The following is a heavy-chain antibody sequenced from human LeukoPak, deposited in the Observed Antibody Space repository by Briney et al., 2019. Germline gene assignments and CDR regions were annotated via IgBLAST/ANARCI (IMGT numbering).Heavy chain of an antibody. D-gene: IGHD6-13*01. J-gene: IGHJ5*02. CDR1: GGSISSSSYY. Sequence: IPSETLSLTCTVSGGSISSSSYYWGWIRQPPGKGLEWIGSIYYSGSTYYNPSLKSRVTISVDTSKNQFSLKLSSVTAADTAVYYCARGTSLYRGKYSSSWSLSRNNWFDPWGQGTLVTVSS. CDR3: ARGTSLYRGKYSSSWSLSRNNWFDP. CDR2: IYYSGST. V-gene: IGHV4-39*07.